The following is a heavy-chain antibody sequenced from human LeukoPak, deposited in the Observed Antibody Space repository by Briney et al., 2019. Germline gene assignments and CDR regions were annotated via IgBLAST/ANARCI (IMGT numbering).Heavy chain of an antibody. V-gene: IGHV4-34*01. J-gene: IGHJ4*02. Sequence: SETLSLTCAVYGGSFSGYYWSWIRQPPGKGLEWIGSIYHSGNTYYNPSLKSRVTISVDTSKNQFSLKLSSVTAADTAVYYCARDVTIAVAGTHQVWGQGTLVTVSS. CDR3: ARDVTIAVAGTHQV. CDR2: IYHSGNT. CDR1: GGSFSGYY. D-gene: IGHD6-19*01.